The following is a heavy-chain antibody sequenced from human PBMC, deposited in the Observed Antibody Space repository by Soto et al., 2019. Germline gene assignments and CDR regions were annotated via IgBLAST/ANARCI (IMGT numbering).Heavy chain of an antibody. CDR3: ARQQWLVLNAFDI. Sequence: ASETLSLTCTVSGGSLSSYYWSWIRQPPGKGLEWIGYIYYSGSTNYNPSLKSRVTISVDTSKNQFSLKLSSVTAADTAVYYCARQQWLVLNAFDIWGQGTMVTVSS. V-gene: IGHV4-59*01. J-gene: IGHJ3*02. CDR2: IYYSGST. D-gene: IGHD6-19*01. CDR1: GGSLSSYY.